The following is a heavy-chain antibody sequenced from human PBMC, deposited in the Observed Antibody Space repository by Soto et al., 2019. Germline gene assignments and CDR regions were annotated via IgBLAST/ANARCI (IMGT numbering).Heavy chain of an antibody. D-gene: IGHD2-15*01. V-gene: IGHV1-69*01. CDR1: GGTFSIYT. CDR3: AREGPPDIAWFDP. J-gene: IGHJ5*02. Sequence: QVQLVQSGAEVKKPGSSVKVSCKASGGTFSIYTISWVRQAPGQGLEWMGGSANSAQKFQGRLTVTADESTSTVYLALSSLTSEDTAVYYCAREGPPDIAWFDPWGQGTMVSVSS. CDR2: GSA.